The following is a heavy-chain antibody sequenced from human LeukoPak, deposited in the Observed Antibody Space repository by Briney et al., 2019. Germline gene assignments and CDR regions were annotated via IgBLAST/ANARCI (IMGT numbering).Heavy chain of an antibody. D-gene: IGHD5-18*01. CDR1: GGSISSYY. CDR3: ARHPGYSYGYWFDP. Sequence: SETLSLTCTVSGGSISSYYWSWIRQPPGKGLEWIGYIYYSGSTNYNPSLKSRVTISVDTSKNQFSLKLSSATAADTAVYYCARHPGYSYGYWFDPWGQGTLVTVSS. J-gene: IGHJ5*02. V-gene: IGHV4-59*08. CDR2: IYYSGST.